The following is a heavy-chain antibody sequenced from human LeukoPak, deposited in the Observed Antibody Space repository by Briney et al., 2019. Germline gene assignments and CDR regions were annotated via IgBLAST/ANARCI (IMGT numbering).Heavy chain of an antibody. CDR3: ARDPLHTAMVRGPDFDY. CDR1: GGTFSSYA. D-gene: IGHD5-18*01. J-gene: IGHJ4*02. V-gene: IGHV1-69*13. Sequence: SVKVSCKASGGTFSSYAISWVRQAPGQGLEWMGGIIPIFGTANYAQKFQGRVTITADESTSTAYMELSSLRSEDTAVYYCARDPLHTAMVRGPDFDYWGQGTLVTVSS. CDR2: IIPIFGTA.